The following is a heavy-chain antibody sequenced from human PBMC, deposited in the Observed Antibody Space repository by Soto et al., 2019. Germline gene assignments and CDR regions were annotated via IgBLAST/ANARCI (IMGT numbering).Heavy chain of an antibody. CDR1: GYTFTGYY. V-gene: IGHV1-2*02. Sequence: GASVKVSCKASGYTFTGYYMHWVRQAPGQGLEWMGWINPNSGGTNYAQKFQGRVTMTRDTSISTAYMELSRLRSDDTAVYYCARERSELELPYYYYYYGMDVWGQGXTVTVYS. CDR3: ARERSELELPYYYYYYGMDV. J-gene: IGHJ6*02. CDR2: INPNSGGT. D-gene: IGHD1-7*01.